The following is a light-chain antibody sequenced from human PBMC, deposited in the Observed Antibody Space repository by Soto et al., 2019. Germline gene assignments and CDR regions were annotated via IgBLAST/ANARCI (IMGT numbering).Light chain of an antibody. V-gene: IGLV4-69*01. CDR1: SGHGTYA. J-gene: IGLJ7*01. CDR2: LNSDGSH. Sequence: QPVLTQSPSASASLGASVKLTCTLSSGHGTYAIAWHQQQPEKGPRYLMKLNSDGSHTKGDGIPDRFSGSSSGAGRYLTIASLQSEDEAYYYCQTWGTGTLIFGGGTQLTVL. CDR3: QTWGTGTLI.